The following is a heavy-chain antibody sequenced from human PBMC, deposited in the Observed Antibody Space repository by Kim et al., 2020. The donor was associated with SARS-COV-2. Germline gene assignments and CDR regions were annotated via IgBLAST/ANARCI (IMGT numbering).Heavy chain of an antibody. CDR3: ATRRGFYCDS. Sequence: TYYADSVKGRFPVSRDNSKNTLYLQVNSLRAEDTAIYYGATRRGFYCDSWGQGTLVTVSS. V-gene: IGHV3-23*01. J-gene: IGHJ4*01. CDR2: T. D-gene: IGHD3-10*01.